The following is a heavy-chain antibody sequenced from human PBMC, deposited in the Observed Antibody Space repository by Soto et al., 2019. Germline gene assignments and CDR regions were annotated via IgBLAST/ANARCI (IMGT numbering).Heavy chain of an antibody. D-gene: IGHD3-10*01. V-gene: IGHV4-4*02. CDR3: ASRGYYIDY. Sequence: QVQLQESGPGLVKPSGTLSLTCAVSGGSISSSYWWSWVRQPPGKGLEWIGQISHSGGTNYNPALKSRGTISVDKAKNQFSLKLTSVTAADTAVYYCASRGYYIDYWGQGTLVTVSS. J-gene: IGHJ4*02. CDR1: GGSISSSYW. CDR2: ISHSGGT.